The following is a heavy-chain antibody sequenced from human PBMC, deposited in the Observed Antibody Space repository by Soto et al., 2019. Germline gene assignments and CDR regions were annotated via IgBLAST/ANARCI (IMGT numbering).Heavy chain of an antibody. CDR1: GFTFNSYA. Sequence: GGSLRLSCAASGFTFNSYAMSWVRQAPGKGLEWVSTIIGSGGSTYYADSVKGRFSVSRDNSKNTLYLQMNSLRAEETAVYYCAKDRNYYDSSGYDYWGQGTLVTVSS. CDR2: IIGSGGST. J-gene: IGHJ4*02. D-gene: IGHD3-22*01. V-gene: IGHV3-23*01. CDR3: AKDRNYYDSSGYDY.